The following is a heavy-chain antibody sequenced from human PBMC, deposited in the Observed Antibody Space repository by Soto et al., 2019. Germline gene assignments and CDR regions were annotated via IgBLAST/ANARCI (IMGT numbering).Heavy chain of an antibody. D-gene: IGHD6-19*01. CDR2: MYKGGSI. V-gene: IGHV4-59*08. CDR1: GGSTSDDY. J-gene: IGHJ4*02. Sequence: SETLSLTCTVSGGSTSDDYWSWIRQPPGKRLEWIGYMYKGGSINYNPSLKSRVTISVDTSKNQFSLNLISVTAADTAVYYCARHRGDSSAWYPALDYWGQGTLVTSPQ. CDR3: ARHRGDSSAWYPALDY.